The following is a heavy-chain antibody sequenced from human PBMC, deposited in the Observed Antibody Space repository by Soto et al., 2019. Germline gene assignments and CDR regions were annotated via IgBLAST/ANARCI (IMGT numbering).Heavy chain of an antibody. J-gene: IGHJ4*02. Sequence: SETLSLTCTVSGGSISSGGYYWSWIRQHPGKGLEWIGYIYYSGSTYYNPSLKSRVTISVDTSKNQFSLKLSSVTAADTAVYYCARLGDYGDYVGYFAYWGQGTLVTVSS. V-gene: IGHV4-31*03. CDR3: ARLGDYGDYVGYFAY. CDR2: IYYSGST. CDR1: GGSISSGGYY. D-gene: IGHD4-17*01.